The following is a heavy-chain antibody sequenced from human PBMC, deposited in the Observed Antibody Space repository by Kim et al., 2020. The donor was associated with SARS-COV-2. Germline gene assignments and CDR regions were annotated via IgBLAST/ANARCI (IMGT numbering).Heavy chain of an antibody. CDR3: ARVFQSGSDTDSDDAFDI. V-gene: IGHV1-8*01. J-gene: IGHJ3*02. CDR2: MNPNSGNT. CDR1: GYTFTSYD. D-gene: IGHD3-3*01. Sequence: ASVKVSCKASGYTFTSYDINWVRQATGQGLEWMGWMNPNSGNTGYAQKFQGRVTMTRNTSISTAYMELSSLRSEDMAVYYCARVFQSGSDTDSDDAFDIWGQGTMVTVSS.